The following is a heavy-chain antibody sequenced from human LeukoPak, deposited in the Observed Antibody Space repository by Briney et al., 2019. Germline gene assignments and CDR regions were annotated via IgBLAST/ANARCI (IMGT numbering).Heavy chain of an antibody. D-gene: IGHD1-26*01. V-gene: IGHV3-73*01. CDR2: IDRKDNGYATAT. J-gene: IGHJ5*02. CDR1: GFTFSDAA. Sequence: PGGSLRLSCAASGFTFSDAAIHWVRQSSGKGLEWVGQIDRKDNGYATATAYAASVKGRFAIARDDSINTAYLQMQSLKTEDTALYSCTRDSGTYPWFDPWGQGTLVSVSS. CDR3: TRDSGTYPWFDP.